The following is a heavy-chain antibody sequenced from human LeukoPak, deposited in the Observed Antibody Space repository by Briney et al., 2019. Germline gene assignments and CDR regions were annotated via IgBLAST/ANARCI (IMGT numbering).Heavy chain of an antibody. CDR1: GFTFSNAW. CDR3: TADITMTLDYYYYYMDV. J-gene: IGHJ6*03. Sequence: GGSLRLSCAASGFTFSNAWMSWVRQAPGKGLEWVGRIKSRTDGRTTDYAAPVKGRFTISRDDSKNTLYLQMNSLKTEDTAVYYCTADITMTLDYYYYYMDVWGKGTTVTVSS. CDR2: IKSRTDGRTT. D-gene: IGHD3-22*01. V-gene: IGHV3-15*01.